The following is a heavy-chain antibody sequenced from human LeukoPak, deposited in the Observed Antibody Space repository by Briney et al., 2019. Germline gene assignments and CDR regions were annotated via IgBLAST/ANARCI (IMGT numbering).Heavy chain of an antibody. CDR3: ARQPTSGWYLGWFDP. CDR2: IYPGDSDT. Sequence: ESLKISGKGSGYSFTSYWIGWVRQMPGEGLEWMGIIYPGDSDTSYSPSFQGQVTISADKSISTADMQWSSLKASDTAMYYCARQPTSGWYLGWFDPWGQGTLVTVSS. CDR1: GYSFTSYW. D-gene: IGHD6-19*01. J-gene: IGHJ5*02. V-gene: IGHV5-51*01.